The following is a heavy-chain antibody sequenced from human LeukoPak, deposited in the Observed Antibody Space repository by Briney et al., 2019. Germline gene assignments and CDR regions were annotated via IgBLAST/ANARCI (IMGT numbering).Heavy chain of an antibody. CDR2: IYTTGST. V-gene: IGHV4-61*02. CDR3: ARVTMGGYYNC. D-gene: IGHD3-22*01. J-gene: IGHJ4*02. Sequence: SQTLSLTCTVSGGSISSGTYYWTWIRQPAGKGLEWIGRIYTTGSTNYNPSLKSRVTMSTDTSKNQFSLKLSSVTAADTAVYYCARVTMGGYYNCWGQGTLVTVSS. CDR1: GGSISSGTYY.